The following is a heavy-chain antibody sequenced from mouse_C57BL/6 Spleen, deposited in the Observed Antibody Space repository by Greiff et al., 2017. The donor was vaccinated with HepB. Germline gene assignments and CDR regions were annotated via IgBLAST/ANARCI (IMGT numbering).Heavy chain of an antibody. CDR3: ARSGAYYSNFWFAY. J-gene: IGHJ3*01. CDR1: GYTFTSYN. D-gene: IGHD2-5*01. CDR2: IYPGNGDT. Sequence: LQESGAELVRPGASVKMSCKASGYTFTSYNMHWVKQTPRQGLEWIGAIYPGNGDTSYNQKFKGKATLTVDKSSSTAYMQLSSLTSEDSAVYFCARSGAYYSNFWFAYWGQGTLVTVSA. V-gene: IGHV1-12*01.